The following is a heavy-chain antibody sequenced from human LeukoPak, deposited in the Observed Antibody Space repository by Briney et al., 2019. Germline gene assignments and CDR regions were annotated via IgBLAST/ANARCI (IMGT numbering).Heavy chain of an antibody. Sequence: ASVKVSCKASGYTFTSYGISWVRQAPGQGLEWMGIINPSGGSTSYAQKFQGRVTMTRDTSTSTVYMELSSLRSEDTAVYYCARQIFPYYYGSGSYHDAFDIWGQGTMVTVSS. J-gene: IGHJ3*02. CDR1: GYTFTSYG. V-gene: IGHV1-46*01. CDR3: ARQIFPYYYGSGSYHDAFDI. D-gene: IGHD3-10*01. CDR2: INPSGGST.